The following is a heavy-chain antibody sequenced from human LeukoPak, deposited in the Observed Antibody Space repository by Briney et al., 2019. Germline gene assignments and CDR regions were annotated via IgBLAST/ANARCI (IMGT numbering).Heavy chain of an antibody. D-gene: IGHD1-7*01. CDR3: ARDEGELYLDD. CDR1: GYTFTSYY. Sequence: AAVTVSYKASGYTFTSYYLHWVRQAPGQGLEWMGWIIAGNGGTDYTSKFQGRVTMTRDTSISTAYMELSGLTPDDTAVYFCARDEGELYLDDWGQGTLVTVSS. J-gene: IGHJ4*02. CDR2: IIAGNGGT. V-gene: IGHV1-2*02.